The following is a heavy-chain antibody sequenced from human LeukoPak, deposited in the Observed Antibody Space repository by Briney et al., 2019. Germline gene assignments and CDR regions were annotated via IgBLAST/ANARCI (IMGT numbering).Heavy chain of an antibody. V-gene: IGHV4-39*07. CDR1: GGSISSSSYY. CDR3: ARRLNEIDSSGWYYFDY. Sequence: PSETLSLTCTVSGGSISSSSYYWGWIRQPPGKGLEWIGSIYYSGSTYYNPSLKSRVTISVDTSKNQFSLKLSSVTAADTAVYYCARRLNEIDSSGWYYFDYWGQGTLVTVSS. J-gene: IGHJ4*02. D-gene: IGHD6-19*01. CDR2: IYYSGST.